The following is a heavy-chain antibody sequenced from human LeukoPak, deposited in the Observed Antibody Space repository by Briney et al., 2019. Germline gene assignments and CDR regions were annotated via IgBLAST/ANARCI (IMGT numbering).Heavy chain of an antibody. CDR3: ARGRPTTSIAAAGVNWFDP. V-gene: IGHV1-69*06. D-gene: IGHD6-13*01. Sequence: SVKVSCTASGGTFSSYAISWVRQAPGQGLEWMGGIIPIFGTANYAQKFQGRVTITADKSTSTAYMELSSLRSEDTAVYYCARGRPTTSIAAAGVNWFDPWGQGTLVTVSS. CDR2: IIPIFGTA. CDR1: GGTFSSYA. J-gene: IGHJ5*02.